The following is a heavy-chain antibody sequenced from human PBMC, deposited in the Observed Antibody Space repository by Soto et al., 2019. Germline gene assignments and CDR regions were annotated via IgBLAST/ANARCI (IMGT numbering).Heavy chain of an antibody. J-gene: IGHJ6*03. CDR1: GFTFSSYA. D-gene: IGHD3-10*01. CDR2: ISGSGGST. V-gene: IGHV3-23*01. CDR3: AKGDYYGSGSYYNHLYYYYYYMDV. Sequence: GGSLRLSCAASGFTFSSYAMSWVRQAPGKGLEWVSAISGSGGSTYYADSVKGRFTISRDNSKNTLYLQMKSLRAEDTAVYYCAKGDYYGSGSYYNHLYYYYYYMDVWGKGTTVTVSS.